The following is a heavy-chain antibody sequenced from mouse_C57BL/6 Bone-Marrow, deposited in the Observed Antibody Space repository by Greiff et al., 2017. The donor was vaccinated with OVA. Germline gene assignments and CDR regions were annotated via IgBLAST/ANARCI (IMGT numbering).Heavy chain of an antibody. J-gene: IGHJ2*01. Sequence: VQRVESGPELVKPGASVKLSCKASGYTFTSYDINWVKQRPGQGLEWIGWIYPRDGSTKYNEKFKGKATLTVDTSSSTAYMELHSLTSEDSAVYFCARDPITTVVARDYWGQGTTLTVSS. CDR2: IYPRDGST. CDR3: ARDPITTVVARDY. CDR1: GYTFTSYD. V-gene: IGHV1-85*01. D-gene: IGHD1-1*01.